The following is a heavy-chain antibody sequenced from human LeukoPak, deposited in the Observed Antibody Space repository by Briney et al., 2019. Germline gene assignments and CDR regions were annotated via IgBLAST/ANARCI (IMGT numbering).Heavy chain of an antibody. CDR2: ISSSSSTI. CDR3: ARDDLYRPPDAFDI. V-gene: IGHV3-48*01. CDR1: GFTFSSYS. J-gene: IGHJ3*02. Sequence: GGSLRLSCAASGFTFSSYSMNWVRQAPGKGLEWVSYISSSSSTIYYADSVKGRFTISRDNAKNSLYLQMNSLRAEDTAVYYCARDDLYRPPDAFDIWGQGTMVTVSS.